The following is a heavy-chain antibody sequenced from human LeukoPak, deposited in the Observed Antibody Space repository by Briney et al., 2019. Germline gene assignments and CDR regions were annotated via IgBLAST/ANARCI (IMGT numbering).Heavy chain of an antibody. D-gene: IGHD2-2*01. CDR3: AASLPNIVVVPATKGPFGY. CDR1: GFTFSSYS. J-gene: IGHJ4*02. CDR2: ASGSGGNI. Sequence: PGGSLRLSCAASGFTFSSYSMNWVRQAPGKGLEWVSGASGSGGNIHYADSVKGRFTISRDNSKNTLYLQMNSLRAEDTAVYYCAASLPNIVVVPATKGPFGYWGQGALVTVSS. V-gene: IGHV3-23*01.